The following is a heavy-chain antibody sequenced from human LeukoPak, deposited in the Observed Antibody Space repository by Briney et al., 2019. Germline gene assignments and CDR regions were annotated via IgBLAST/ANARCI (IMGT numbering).Heavy chain of an antibody. Sequence: SETLSLTCTVSGDSIITYYWSWIRQPPGKGLEWMGYMYYSGSTNYNPSLKSRVTISVDKSRNQFSLTLSSVTAADTAVYYCARHSRGYDSEFGYWGQGTLVTVSS. CDR2: MYYSGST. CDR3: ARHSRGYDSEFGY. J-gene: IGHJ4*02. V-gene: IGHV4-59*08. D-gene: IGHD5-12*01. CDR1: GDSIITYY.